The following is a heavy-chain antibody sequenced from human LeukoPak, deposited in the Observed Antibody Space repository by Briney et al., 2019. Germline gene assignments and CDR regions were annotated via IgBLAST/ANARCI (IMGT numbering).Heavy chain of an antibody. J-gene: IGHJ4*02. CDR3: AREGCSSTSCFSWAFDY. V-gene: IGHV3-30-3*01. D-gene: IGHD2-2*01. CDR1: GFTFSSYA. Sequence: PGRSLRLSCAASGFTFSSYAMHWVRQAPGKGLEWVAVISYDGSNKYYADSVKGRFTISRDNSKNTLYLQMNSLRAEDTAVYYCAREGCSSTSCFSWAFDYWGQGTLVTVSS. CDR2: ISYDGSNK.